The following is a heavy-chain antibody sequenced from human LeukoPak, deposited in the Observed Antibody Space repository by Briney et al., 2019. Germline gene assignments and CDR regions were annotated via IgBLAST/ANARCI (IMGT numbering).Heavy chain of an antibody. CDR3: AKQVRYSYQPMGAFDI. CDR1: GYTFTSYG. CDR2: ISAYNGNT. D-gene: IGHD6-13*01. J-gene: IGHJ3*02. Sequence: ASVKVSCKASGYTFTSYGISWVRQAPGQGLEWMGWISAYNGNTNYAQKLQGRVTMTTDTSTSTACMELRSLRSDDTAVYYCAKQVRYSYQPMGAFDIWGQGTTVTVSS. V-gene: IGHV1-18*01.